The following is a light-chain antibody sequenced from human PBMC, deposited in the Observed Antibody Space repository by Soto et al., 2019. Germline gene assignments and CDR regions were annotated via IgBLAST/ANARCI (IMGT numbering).Light chain of an antibody. CDR1: QSVSSNY. CDR2: GAS. J-gene: IGKJ1*01. Sequence: EFVLTQSPGTLSLSPGERATLSCRASQSVSSNYLAWYQQKPGQAPRLLIYGASTRATGIADRFSGSGSGTDFTLSISRLEPEDFAVYYCHQYGSSPQTFDQGTKVEIK. V-gene: IGKV3-20*01. CDR3: HQYGSSPQT.